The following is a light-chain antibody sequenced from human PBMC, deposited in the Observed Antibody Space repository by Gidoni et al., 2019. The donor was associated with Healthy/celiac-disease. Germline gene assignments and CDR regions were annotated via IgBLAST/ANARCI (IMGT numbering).Light chain of an antibody. V-gene: IGKV3-20*01. CDR3: QQYGSSTPWT. CDR2: CAY. Sequence: DIVLTQSPGTLSLSPGERATLSCRSSQSVSSSYLAWYQHKPGQAPRLLIYCAYCRVTSIPYRFSGSGSGTAFILTISILEPEEFAVYYCQQYGSSTPWTYGQGPKVDIK. CDR1: QSVSSSY. J-gene: IGKJ1*01.